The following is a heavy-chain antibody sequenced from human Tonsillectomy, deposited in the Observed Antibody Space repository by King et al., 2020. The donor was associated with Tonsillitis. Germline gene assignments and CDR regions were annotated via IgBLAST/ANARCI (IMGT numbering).Heavy chain of an antibody. V-gene: IGHV2-70*01. CDR1: GFSLSTNGMC. Sequence: TLKESGPALVKPTQTLTLTCTFSGFSLSTNGMCVSWIRQPPGKALEWLALIDWDDDKYYNTSLKTRLTISKDTSKNQVVLTMTNMDPVDTATYYCARTRSGYYYHYMDVWGKGTTVTVSS. CDR2: IDWDDDK. J-gene: IGHJ6*03. CDR3: ARTRSGYYYHYMDV.